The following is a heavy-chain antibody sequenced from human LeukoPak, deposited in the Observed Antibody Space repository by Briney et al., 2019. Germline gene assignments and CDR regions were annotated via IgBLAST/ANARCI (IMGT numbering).Heavy chain of an antibody. CDR3: AGRRVLDASFDY. D-gene: IGHD3-16*01. CDR1: GFTVSNNY. J-gene: IGHJ4*02. Sequence: PGGSLRLSCAASGFTVSNNYMSWVRQAPGKGLEWGSVIYSGDNTYYVESVMGRFTISRDNSKNTLFLQMNRLRAEDTAVYYCAGRRVLDASFDYWGQGTLVTVSS. V-gene: IGHV3-66*02. CDR2: IYSGDNT.